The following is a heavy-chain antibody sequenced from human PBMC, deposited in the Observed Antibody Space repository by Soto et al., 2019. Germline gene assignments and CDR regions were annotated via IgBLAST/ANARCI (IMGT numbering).Heavy chain of an antibody. CDR1: GGSISSYY. J-gene: IGHJ4*02. Sequence: ASETLSLTCTVSGGSISSYYWSWIRQPAGKGLEWIGRIYTSGSTNYNPSLKSRVTMSVDTSKNQFSLKLSSVTAADTAVYYCARERDSSGYYSPPFDYWGQGTLVTVSS. D-gene: IGHD3-22*01. CDR2: IYTSGST. V-gene: IGHV4-4*07. CDR3: ARERDSSGYYSPPFDY.